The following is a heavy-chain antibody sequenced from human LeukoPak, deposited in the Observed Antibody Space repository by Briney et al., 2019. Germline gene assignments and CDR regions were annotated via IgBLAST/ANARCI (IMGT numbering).Heavy chain of an antibody. J-gene: IGHJ6*02. CDR2: ISGSGGST. V-gene: IGHV3-23*01. CDR1: GFTFSTYA. D-gene: IGHD3-10*02. CDR3: AKEAAAGTMFYYYGMDV. Sequence: PGGSLRLSCAASGFTFSTYAMSWVRQAPGKGLEWVSAISGSGGSTYSADSVKGRFTISRDNSKNTLYLQMNSLRAEDTAVYYCAKEAAAGTMFYYYGMDVWGQGTTVTVSS.